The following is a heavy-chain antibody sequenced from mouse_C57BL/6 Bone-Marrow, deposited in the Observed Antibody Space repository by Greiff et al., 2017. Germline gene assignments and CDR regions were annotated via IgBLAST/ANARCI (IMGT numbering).Heavy chain of an antibody. CDR3: ARRNDYLDY. CDR2: INPNNGGT. CDR1: GYTFTDYN. V-gene: IGHV1-18*01. D-gene: IGHD2-3*01. J-gene: IGHJ2*01. Sequence: EVQLQQSGPELVKPGAPVKIPCKASGYTFTDYNMDWVKQSHGKSLEWIGDINPNNGGTIYNQKFKGKATLTVDKSSSTAYMELRSLTSEDTAVYYCARRNDYLDYWGQGTTLTVSS.